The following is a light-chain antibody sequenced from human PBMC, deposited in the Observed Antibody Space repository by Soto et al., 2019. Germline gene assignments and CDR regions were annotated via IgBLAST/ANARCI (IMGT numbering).Light chain of an antibody. Sequence: QSVLTQPPSVSGAPGQRVTISCTGSSSNIGAGYDVHWYQQLPGTAPKLLIYGNSNRPSGVPDRFSGSKSGASASLAITGLHAEDDADYSCQSYDSSLLGPVFGGGTKLTVL. CDR1: SSNIGAGYD. J-gene: IGLJ3*02. CDR3: QSYDSSLLGPV. CDR2: GNS. V-gene: IGLV1-40*01.